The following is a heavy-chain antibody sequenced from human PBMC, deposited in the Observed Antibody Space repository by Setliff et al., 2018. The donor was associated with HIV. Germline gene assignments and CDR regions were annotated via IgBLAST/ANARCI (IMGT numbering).Heavy chain of an antibody. V-gene: IGHV3-11*05. CDR1: GFSFNDYH. Sequence: PGGSLRLSCAASGFSFNDYHMSWVRQAPGKGLEWLSYISDSSTYTHYADSVKGRFTVSRDNAKSSLFLQMNSLRAEDMAIYYCARDQRAGVYGDYNYYFDSWGQGTLVTISS. CDR2: ISDSSTYT. J-gene: IGHJ4*02. D-gene: IGHD4-17*01. CDR3: ARDQRAGVYGDYNYYFDS.